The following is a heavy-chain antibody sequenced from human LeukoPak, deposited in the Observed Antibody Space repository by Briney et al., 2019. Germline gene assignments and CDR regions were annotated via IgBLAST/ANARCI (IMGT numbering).Heavy chain of an antibody. D-gene: IGHD4-11*01. J-gene: IGHJ5*02. CDR1: GGSFSGYY. Sequence: SETLSLTCAVYGGSFSGYYWSWIRQPPGKGLEWIGEINHSGSTNYNPSLKSRVTISVDTSKNQFSLKLSSVTAADTAVYYCARGKIYSNYVGWFDPWGQGTSLTASS. V-gene: IGHV4-34*01. CDR3: ARGKIYSNYVGWFDP. CDR2: INHSGST.